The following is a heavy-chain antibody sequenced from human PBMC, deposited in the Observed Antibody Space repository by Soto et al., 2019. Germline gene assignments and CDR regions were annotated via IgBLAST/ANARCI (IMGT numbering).Heavy chain of an antibody. CDR2: VNHGGST. V-gene: IGHV4-34*01. Sequence: PSETLSLTCAVSGGSFSGFFWGWIRQPPGKGLEWIGEVNHGGSTNYNPSLKSRVTISSDTSKNHFSLTLRSVTAADTAVYYCARAAVAAGGPFDKWGQGAVATV. J-gene: IGHJ4*02. CDR3: ARAAVAAGGPFDK. D-gene: IGHD2-15*01. CDR1: GGSFSGFF.